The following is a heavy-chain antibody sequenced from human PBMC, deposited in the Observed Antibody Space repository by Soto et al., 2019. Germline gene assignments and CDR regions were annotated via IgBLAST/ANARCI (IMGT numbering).Heavy chain of an antibody. CDR2: INHSGST. CDR3: AHETNYYGSSGYYDY. V-gene: IGHV4-34*01. CDR1: GGSFSGYY. Sequence: KTSETLSRTCAVYGGSFSGYYWSWIRQPPGKGLEWIGEINHSGSTNYNPSLKSRVTISVDTSKNQFSLKLSSVTAADTAVYYCAHETNYYGSSGYYDYWGQGTLVTVSS. J-gene: IGHJ4*02. D-gene: IGHD3-22*01.